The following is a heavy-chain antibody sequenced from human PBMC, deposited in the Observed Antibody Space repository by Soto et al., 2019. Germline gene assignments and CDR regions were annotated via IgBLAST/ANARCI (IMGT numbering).Heavy chain of an antibody. CDR3: ARISYWVKDY. V-gene: IGHV4-61*01. CDR2: FYYTGTT. CDR1: GASLSSGIYY. Sequence: SETRSLTCTVSGASLSSGIYYWIWIRQPPGKGLEWIGYFYYTGTTKYNPSLESRVTISADTSKNQFSLNLTSVTAADTAVYYCARISYWVKDYWGQGALVTVSS. J-gene: IGHJ4*02. D-gene: IGHD2-8*02.